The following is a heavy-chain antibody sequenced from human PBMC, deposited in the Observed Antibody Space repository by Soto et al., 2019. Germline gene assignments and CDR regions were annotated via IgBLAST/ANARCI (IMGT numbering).Heavy chain of an antibody. CDR2: IYHSGST. J-gene: IGHJ4*02. CDR3: ARETLDSSGQDY. D-gene: IGHD3-22*01. CDR1: SGW. Sequence: SGWCRNIKQPTGKGLEWIGEIYHSGSTNYNPSLKSRVTISADKSKNQFSLKLSSVTAADTAVYYCARETLDSSGQDYWGQGTLVTVSS. V-gene: IGHV4-4*02.